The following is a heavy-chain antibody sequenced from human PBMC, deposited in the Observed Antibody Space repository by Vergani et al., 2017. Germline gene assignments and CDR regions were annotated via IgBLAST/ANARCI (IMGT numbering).Heavy chain of an antibody. V-gene: IGHV3-15*01. CDR2: IKSKTAGGTT. J-gene: IGHJ3*02. D-gene: IGHD6-13*01. CDR3: TTLAAGSAFDI. Sequence: EVQLVESGGGLVKPGGSLRLSCAASGFTFSNAWMSWVRQAPGKGLEWVGRIKSKTAGGTTDYAEPVKGRFTISRDDSKNTLYLKMNSLKTEDTAVYYCTTLAAGSAFDIWGQGTMVTVSS. CDR1: GFTFSNAW.